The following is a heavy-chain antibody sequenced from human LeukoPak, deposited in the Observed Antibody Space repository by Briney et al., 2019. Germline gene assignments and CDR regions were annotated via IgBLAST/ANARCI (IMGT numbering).Heavy chain of an antibody. D-gene: IGHD2-15*01. CDR3: ARDWAVVVAATEYYFDY. V-gene: IGHV4-39*07. CDR1: GGSISSSSYY. J-gene: IGHJ4*02. CDR2: IYYSGGT. Sequence: SETLSLTCTVSGGSISSSSYYWGWIRQPPGKGLEWIGSIYYSGGTYYNPSLKSRVTISVDTSKNQFSLKLSSVTAADTAVYYCARDWAVVVAATEYYFDYWGQGTLVTVSS.